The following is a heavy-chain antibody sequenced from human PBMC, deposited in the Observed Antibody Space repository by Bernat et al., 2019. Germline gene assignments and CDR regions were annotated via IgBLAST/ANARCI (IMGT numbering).Heavy chain of an antibody. D-gene: IGHD4-23*01. Sequence: QVQLVQSGAEVKKPGSSVKVSCKASGGTFSSYAISWVRQAPGQGLEWMGGIIPIFGTANYAQKFQGRVTITADESTSTAYMQLSSLRSEDTAVYYCASEVAYGGIVIYFDYWGQGTLVTVSS. V-gene: IGHV1-69*01. CDR3: ASEVAYGGIVIYFDY. J-gene: IGHJ4*02. CDR1: GGTFSSYA. CDR2: IIPIFGTA.